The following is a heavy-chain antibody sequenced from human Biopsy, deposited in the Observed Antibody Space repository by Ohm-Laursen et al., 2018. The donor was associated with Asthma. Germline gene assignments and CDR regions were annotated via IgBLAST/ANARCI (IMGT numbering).Heavy chain of an antibody. J-gene: IGHJ6*02. D-gene: IGHD1-26*01. CDR1: GGSFSSNY. CDR3: ARGSSSRLSQWELLVSGGKRALPYYGMDV. CDR2: THHSGYT. Sequence: TLSLTCAVYGGSFSSNYWSWIRQTPGKGLEWLGDTHHSGYTKYHPYPSSRLTLSVDTSKNQFSLRLTSVTAADTAVYYCARGSSSRLSQWELLVSGGKRALPYYGMDVWGRGTTVTVSS. V-gene: IGHV4-34*01.